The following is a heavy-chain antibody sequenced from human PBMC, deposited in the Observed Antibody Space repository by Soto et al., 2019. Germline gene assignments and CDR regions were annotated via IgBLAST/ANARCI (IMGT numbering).Heavy chain of an antibody. CDR1: GGTFTKYA. J-gene: IGHJ3*01. CDR2: IVPLPGTT. CDR3: ASVVGGLGGSSGWPDYAFDV. D-gene: IGHD6-19*01. V-gene: IGHV1-69*01. Sequence: QVQLVQSGAAVRKPGSSVKVSCKASGGTFTKYAITWVRQAPRQGLEWMGGIVPLPGTTNYAQKFRGRVTISADESTSTAYLELSSLRSEATAVYYWASVVGGLGGSSGWPDYAFDVWGQGTMVIVSS.